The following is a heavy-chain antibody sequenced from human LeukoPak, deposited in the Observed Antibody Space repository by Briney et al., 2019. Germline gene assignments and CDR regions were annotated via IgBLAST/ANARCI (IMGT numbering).Heavy chain of an antibody. CDR1: GYTFRNYV. Sequence: SVKVSCKASGYTFRNYVITWVRQAPGQGLEWMGGIIPILGTAKYPQRFQGRVTITADEITSTAYMELSSLTSEDTAVYYCASNTKYYEGSGHYVFDFWGQGTLVSVSS. V-gene: IGHV1-69*13. CDR3: ASNTKYYEGSGHYVFDF. J-gene: IGHJ4*02. CDR2: IIPILGTA. D-gene: IGHD3-22*01.